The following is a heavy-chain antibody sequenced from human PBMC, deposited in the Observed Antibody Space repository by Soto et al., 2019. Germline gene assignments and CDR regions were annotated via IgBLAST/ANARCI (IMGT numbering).Heavy chain of an antibody. CDR3: ARHGIVGDYYYYGMDV. CDR2: IYPGDSDT. D-gene: IGHD3-22*01. V-gene: IGHV5-51*01. Sequence: GESLKISCKGSGYSFTSYWIGWVRQMPGKGLEWMGIIYPGDSDTRYSPSFQGQVTISADKSISTAYLQWSSLKASDTAMYYCARHGIVGDYYYYGMDVWGQGTTVTVSS. J-gene: IGHJ6*02. CDR1: GYSFTSYW.